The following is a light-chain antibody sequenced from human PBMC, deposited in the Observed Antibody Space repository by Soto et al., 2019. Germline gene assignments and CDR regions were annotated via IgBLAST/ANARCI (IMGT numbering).Light chain of an antibody. Sequence: QSVLTQPASVSGSPGQSITISCTGTSSEVGVYNYVSWYQKHPGKAPKFLIYDVSNRPSGVSNSFSGSKSGNTASLTISGLQAEDEADYYCSSYTTSNTRQIVFGTGTKVTVL. CDR2: DVS. J-gene: IGLJ1*01. CDR1: SSEVGVYNY. V-gene: IGLV2-14*01. CDR3: SSYTTSNTRQIV.